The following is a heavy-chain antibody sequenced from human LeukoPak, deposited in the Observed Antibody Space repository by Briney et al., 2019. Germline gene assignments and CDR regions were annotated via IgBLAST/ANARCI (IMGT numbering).Heavy chain of an antibody. CDR3: ARWPYSGSWQIGAFDI. D-gene: IGHD1-26*01. CDR2: IYTSGST. J-gene: IGHJ3*02. CDR1: GGSITSGSYY. V-gene: IGHV4-61*02. Sequence: SQTLSLTCTVSGGSITSGSYYRSWIRQPAGKGLEWIGRIYTSGSTNYNPSLKSRVTMSVDTSKNQFSLKLSSVTAADTAVYYCARWPYSGSWQIGAFDIWGQGTMVTVSS.